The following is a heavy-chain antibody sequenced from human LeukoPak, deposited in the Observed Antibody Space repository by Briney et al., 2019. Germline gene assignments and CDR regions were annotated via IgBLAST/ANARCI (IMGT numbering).Heavy chain of an antibody. D-gene: IGHD3-16*01. V-gene: IGHV3-30*02. CDR1: GFSFSGSD. Sequence: GGSLRLSCAASGFSFSGSDMHWVRQAPGKGLEWVAFIRFDGSNKYYAGSVKGRFTISRDNSKNTLYLQMNSLRAEDTAVYYCAKGQNYDYVWGSYSFDYWGQGTLVTVSS. J-gene: IGHJ4*02. CDR3: AKGQNYDYVWGSYSFDY. CDR2: IRFDGSNK.